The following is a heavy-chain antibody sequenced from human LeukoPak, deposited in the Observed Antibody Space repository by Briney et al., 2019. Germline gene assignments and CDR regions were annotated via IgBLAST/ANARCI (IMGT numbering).Heavy chain of an antibody. D-gene: IGHD3-22*01. CDR3: ARAGDPAMIVVVITAYAFDI. V-gene: IGHV4-39*02. CDR1: GGSISSSSYY. Sequence: SETLSLTCTVSGGSISSSSYYWGWIRQPPGKGLEWIGSIYYSGSTYYNPHLKSRITISVDTSKNHFSLKLSSVPASDTAVCYCARAGDPAMIVVVITAYAFDIWGQGTMVTVSS. J-gene: IGHJ3*02. CDR2: IYYSGST.